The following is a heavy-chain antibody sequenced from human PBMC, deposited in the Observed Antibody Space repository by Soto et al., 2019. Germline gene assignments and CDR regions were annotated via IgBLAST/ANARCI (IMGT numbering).Heavy chain of an antibody. V-gene: IGHV4-38-2*02. CDR1: GYSINSGSI. Sequence: PXETLSLPCTVSGYSINSGSIWGWVRRPPGQGREWIGSRYSTGTTYYNPSLRRRVRMSVDTSKNQLSLVLRSVTAADTAVYYCVARATVVNSPWFDHWGQGTQVTVSS. CDR3: VARATVVNSPWFDH. CDR2: RYSTGTT. J-gene: IGHJ5*02. D-gene: IGHD1-1*01.